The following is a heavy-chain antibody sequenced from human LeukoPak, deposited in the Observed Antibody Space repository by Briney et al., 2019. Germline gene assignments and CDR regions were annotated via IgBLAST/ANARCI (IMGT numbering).Heavy chain of an antibody. CDR2: ISWNSGSI. J-gene: IGHJ4*02. V-gene: IGHV3-9*01. CDR1: GFTFDDYA. CDR3: AKEPSDY. Sequence: PGGSLRLSCAASGFTFDDYAMHWVRQAPGKGLEWVSGISWNSGSIGYADSVKGRFTISRDNSKNTLYLQMNSLRAEDTAVYYCAKEPSDYWGQGTLVTVSS.